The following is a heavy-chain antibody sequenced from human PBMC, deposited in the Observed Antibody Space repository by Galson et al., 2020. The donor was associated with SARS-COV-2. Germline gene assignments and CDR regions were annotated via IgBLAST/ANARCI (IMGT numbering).Heavy chain of an antibody. CDR3: ARISSRFTIFGVANFYYYMDV. D-gene: IGHD3-3*01. CDR1: GFTFSSYW. J-gene: IGHJ6*03. V-gene: IGHV3-7*01. CDR2: IKQDGSEK. Sequence: GGSLRLSCAASGFTFSSYWMSWVRQAPGKGLEWVANIKQDGSEKYYVDSVKGRFTISRDNAKNSLYLQMNSLRAEDTAVYYCARISSRFTIFGVANFYYYMDVWGKGTTVTVSS.